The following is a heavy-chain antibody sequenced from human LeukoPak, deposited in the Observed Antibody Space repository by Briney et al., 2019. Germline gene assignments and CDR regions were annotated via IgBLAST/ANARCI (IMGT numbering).Heavy chain of an antibody. J-gene: IGHJ4*02. Sequence: SETLSLTCTVSGGSISSYYWSWIRQPAGKGLEWIGRIYTSGSTNYNPSLKSRVTMSVDTSKNQFSLKLSSVTAADTAVYYCARDYDILTGYPRPLDYWGQGTLVTVSS. V-gene: IGHV4-4*07. CDR2: IYTSGST. CDR1: GGSISSYY. CDR3: ARDYDILTGYPRPLDY. D-gene: IGHD3-9*01.